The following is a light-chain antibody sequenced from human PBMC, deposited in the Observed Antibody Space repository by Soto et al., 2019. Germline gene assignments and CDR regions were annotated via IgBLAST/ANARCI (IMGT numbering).Light chain of an antibody. Sequence: EIVMTQSPATLSVSPGERATLSCRASQSVRSKVAWYQQRPGQAPRLLMYGASTRATGIPARFSGSGSGTEFTLTISSLQSEDFAVYYCQQYNNWPPNTFGQGTKVDIK. CDR3: QQYNNWPPNT. J-gene: IGKJ1*01. CDR2: GAS. V-gene: IGKV3-15*01. CDR1: QSVRSK.